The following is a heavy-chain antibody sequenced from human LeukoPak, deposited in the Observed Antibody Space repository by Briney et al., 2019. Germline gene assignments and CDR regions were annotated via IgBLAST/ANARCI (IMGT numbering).Heavy chain of an antibody. D-gene: IGHD6-13*01. CDR2: IYYSGST. V-gene: IGHV4-31*03. Sequence: PSETLSLTCTVSGGSISSGGYYWSWIRQHPGKGLEWIGYIYYSGSTYYNPSLKSRVTISVVTSKNQFSLKLSSVTAADTAVYYCARGSSGSWYWFDPWGQGTLVTVSS. CDR3: ARGSSGSWYWFDP. CDR1: GGSISSGGYY. J-gene: IGHJ5*02.